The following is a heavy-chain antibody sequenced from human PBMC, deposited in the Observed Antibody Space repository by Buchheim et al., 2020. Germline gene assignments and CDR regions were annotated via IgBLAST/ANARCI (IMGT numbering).Heavy chain of an antibody. CDR1: GFTFSSYG. CDR3: ARDRIVVVVAARDGMDV. V-gene: IGHV3-33*01. CDR2: IWYDRSNK. Sequence: QVQLVESGGGVVQPGRSLRLSCAASGFTFSSYGMHWVRQAPGKGLEWVAVIWYDRSNKYYADSVKGRFTISRDNSKNTLYLQMNSLRAEDTAVYYCARDRIVVVVAARDGMDVWGQGTT. J-gene: IGHJ6*02. D-gene: IGHD2-15*01.